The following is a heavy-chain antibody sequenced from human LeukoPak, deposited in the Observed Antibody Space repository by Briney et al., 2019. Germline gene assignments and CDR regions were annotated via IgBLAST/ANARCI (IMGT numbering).Heavy chain of an antibody. CDR3: ARLIHASWFDP. V-gene: IGHV4-59*08. CDR1: GGPISSHY. J-gene: IGHJ5*02. Sequence: SETLSLTCTVSGGPISSHYWSWIRQPPGKGLEWIGYIYYSGSTNYNPSLKSRVTISVDTSKNQFSLKLSSVTAADTAVYYCARLIHASWFDPWGQGTLVTVSS. CDR2: IYYSGST.